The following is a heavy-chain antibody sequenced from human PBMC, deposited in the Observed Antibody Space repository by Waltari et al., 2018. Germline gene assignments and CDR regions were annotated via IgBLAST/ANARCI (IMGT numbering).Heavy chain of an antibody. CDR2: INPNSGGT. D-gene: IGHD3-3*01. CDR3: ARGGRRITIFGVVTAFGYYGMDV. Sequence: QVQLVQSGAEVKKTGASVKVSCKASGYIFTAYYLHWVRQAPGQGLEWMGWINPNSGGTKYAQKFQGRFNMTRDTSISTAYMDLSRLRSDDTAVYYCARGGRRITIFGVVTAFGYYGMDVWGQGTTVTVSS. CDR1: GYIFTAYY. J-gene: IGHJ6*02. V-gene: IGHV1-2*02.